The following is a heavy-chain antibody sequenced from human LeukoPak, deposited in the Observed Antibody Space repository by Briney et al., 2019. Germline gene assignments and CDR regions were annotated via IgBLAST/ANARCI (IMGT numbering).Heavy chain of an antibody. J-gene: IGHJ6*02. Sequence: GGSLRLSCAASGFTFSSYSMNWVRPAPGKGLEWFSSISSSSSYIYYADSVKGRFTISRDNAKNSLYLQMNSLRAEDTAVYYCAKDGVRGDSSGWYADDYYYYYGMDVWGQGTTVTVSS. CDR3: AKDGVRGDSSGWYADDYYYYYGMDV. V-gene: IGHV3-21*01. CDR1: GFTFSSYS. D-gene: IGHD6-19*01. CDR2: ISSSSSYI.